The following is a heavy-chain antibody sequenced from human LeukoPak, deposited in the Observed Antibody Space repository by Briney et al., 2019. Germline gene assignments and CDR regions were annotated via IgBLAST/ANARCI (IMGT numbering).Heavy chain of an antibody. CDR3: ARAMWRDWFDP. J-gene: IGHJ5*02. V-gene: IGHV4-59*08. CDR1: GGSIGTYY. Sequence: PSETLSLTCSVSGGSIGTYYWSWIRQPPGKGLEWIGYIYYSGSTRHNPSLKGRVTISVDTSKNQFSLKLSSVTAADTAVYYCARAMWRDWFDPWGQGTLVTVSS. CDR2: IYYSGST. D-gene: IGHD2-21*01.